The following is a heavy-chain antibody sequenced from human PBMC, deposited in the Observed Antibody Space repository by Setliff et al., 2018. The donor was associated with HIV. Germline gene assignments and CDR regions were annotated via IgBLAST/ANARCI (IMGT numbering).Heavy chain of an antibody. V-gene: IGHV1-8*01. CDR1: GHTFSNYD. Sequence: ASVKVSCKASGHTFSNYDVIWVRRATGQGLEWMGWMNPNSGDTGYGQKFQGRVTMTRDTSTSTAYMELRSLRSDDTAVYYCTRQTYYYGSGRYFPPDYWGQGTLVTVSS. D-gene: IGHD3-10*01. J-gene: IGHJ4*02. CDR2: MNPNSGDT. CDR3: TRQTYYYGSGRYFPPDY.